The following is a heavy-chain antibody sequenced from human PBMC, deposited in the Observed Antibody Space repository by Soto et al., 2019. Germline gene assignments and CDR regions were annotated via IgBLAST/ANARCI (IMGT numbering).Heavy chain of an antibody. D-gene: IGHD3-22*01. J-gene: IGHJ3*01. Sequence: EVQLLESGGRLVQPGGSLTVSCAASGFTSGTYAISWVRQAPGKGLEWVSGITETSRTTYYADSVRGRFTISRDISRTPGYLQMTRLRAYDPAVYYCAKDYVNVTTGYSSFSGVWGQGTMVTVSS. CDR2: ITETSRTT. CDR3: AKDYVNVTTGYSSFSGV. V-gene: IGHV3-23*01. CDR1: GFTSGTYA.